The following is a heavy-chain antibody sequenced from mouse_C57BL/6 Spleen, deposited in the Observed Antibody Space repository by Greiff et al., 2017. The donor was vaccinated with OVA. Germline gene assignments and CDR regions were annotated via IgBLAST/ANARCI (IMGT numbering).Heavy chain of an antibody. V-gene: IGHV14-2*01. J-gene: IGHJ3*01. Sequence: EVNVVESGAELVKPGASVKLSCTASGFNIKDYYMHWVKQRTEQGLEWIGRIDPEDGETKYAPKFQGKATITADTSSNTAYLQLSSLTSEDTAVYYCACLYSNYAWFAYWGQGTLVTVSA. D-gene: IGHD2-5*01. CDR2: IDPEDGET. CDR1: GFNIKDYY. CDR3: ACLYSNYAWFAY.